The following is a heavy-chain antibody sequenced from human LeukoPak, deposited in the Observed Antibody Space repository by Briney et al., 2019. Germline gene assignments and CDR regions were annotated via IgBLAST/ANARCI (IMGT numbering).Heavy chain of an antibody. J-gene: IGHJ6*02. CDR3: AREDPQTRVPEGMDV. D-gene: IGHD4/OR15-4a*01. CDR1: GGSISYYY. V-gene: IGHV4-59*01. Sequence: SETLSLTGTVSGGSISYYYWSWTRQSPGKGLEWIGYIYYSGTTNYNPSLKSRVTISVDTSKNQFSLQLRSVTAADSAVYYCAREDPQTRVPEGMDVWGQGTTVTVSS. CDR2: IYYSGTT.